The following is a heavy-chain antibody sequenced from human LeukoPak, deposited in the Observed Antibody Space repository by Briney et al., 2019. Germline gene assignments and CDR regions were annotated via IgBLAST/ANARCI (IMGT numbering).Heavy chain of an antibody. D-gene: IGHD1-26*01. CDR2: IYTSGST. J-gene: IGHJ3*02. CDR3: ARSLYYRDAFDI. Sequence: SETLSLTCTVSGGSISSYHWSWIRQPAGKGLEWIGRIYTSGSTNYNPSLKSRVTMSVDTSKNQFSLKLSSVTAADTAVYYCARSLYYRDAFDIWGQGTMVTVSS. CDR1: GGSISSYH. V-gene: IGHV4-4*07.